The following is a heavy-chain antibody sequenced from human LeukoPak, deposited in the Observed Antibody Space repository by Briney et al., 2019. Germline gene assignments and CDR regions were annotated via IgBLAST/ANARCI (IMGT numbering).Heavy chain of an antibody. CDR1: GFTFSSYG. J-gene: IGHJ4*02. CDR2: IRYDGSNK. D-gene: IGHD2-15*01. V-gene: IGHV3-30*02. CDR3: ARAASHCSGGSCYPYFDY. Sequence: GGSLRLSCAASGFTFSSYGMHWVRQAPGKGLEWVAFIRYDGSNKYYADSVKGRFTISRDNSKNTLYLQMNSLRAEDTAVYYCARAASHCSGGSCYPYFDYWGQGTLVTVSS.